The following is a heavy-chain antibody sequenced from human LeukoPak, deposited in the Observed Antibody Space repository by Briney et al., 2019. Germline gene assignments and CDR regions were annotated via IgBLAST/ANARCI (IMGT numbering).Heavy chain of an antibody. CDR3: AKDRQYGDYEAIDY. CDR2: IRYDGSNK. D-gene: IGHD4-17*01. Sequence: GGSLRLSCAASGFTFSSYGMHRVRQAPGKGLEWVAFIRYDGSNKYYADSVKGRFTISRDNSKNTLYLQMNSLRAEDTAVYYCAKDRQYGDYEAIDYWGQGTLVTVSS. J-gene: IGHJ4*02. V-gene: IGHV3-30*02. CDR1: GFTFSSYG.